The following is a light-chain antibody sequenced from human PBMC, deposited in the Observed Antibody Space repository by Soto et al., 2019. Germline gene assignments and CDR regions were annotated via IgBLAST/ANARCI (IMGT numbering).Light chain of an antibody. V-gene: IGLV2-23*01. CDR2: EGS. Sequence: QSALTQSASVSGSPGQSITISCTGTSSDVGNYNLVSWYQHHPGKAPKLIIYEGSKRPSGVSNRFSGSKSGNTASLTISGLQAEDEADYHCCSYAGNNAMVFGGGTKLTVL. J-gene: IGLJ2*01. CDR3: CSYAGNNAMV. CDR1: SSDVGNYNL.